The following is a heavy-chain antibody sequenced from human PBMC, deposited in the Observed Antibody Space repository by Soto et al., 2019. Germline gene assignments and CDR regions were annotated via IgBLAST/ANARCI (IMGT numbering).Heavy chain of an antibody. CDR1: GFSFSDHF. CDR3: ARAFGIGAAEDFLDV. CDR2: IKNKPHSYTT. J-gene: IGHJ6*01. V-gene: IGHV3-72*01. D-gene: IGHD6-13*01. Sequence: EVQLVESGGGLVQPGGSLRLSCAASGFSFSDHFIDWVRQAPGKGLEWIGRIKNKPHSYTTQYAASVEGIFTISRDDSKKLVFLQMNSLKTEDTAVYYCARAFGIGAAEDFLDVWGQGTTVTVSS.